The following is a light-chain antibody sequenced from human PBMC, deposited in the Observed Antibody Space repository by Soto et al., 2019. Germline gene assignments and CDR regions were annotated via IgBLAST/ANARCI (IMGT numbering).Light chain of an antibody. Sequence: DIQLTQSPSFLSASVGDRVTITCRASQGISSYLAWYQQKPGKAPKLLIYAASTLQSGVPSRFSGSGSGTEFTPTISSLQPEDFATYYCQQLNSYPPSTFGQGTRLEIK. J-gene: IGKJ5*01. CDR1: QGISSY. V-gene: IGKV1-9*01. CDR3: QQLNSYPPST. CDR2: AAS.